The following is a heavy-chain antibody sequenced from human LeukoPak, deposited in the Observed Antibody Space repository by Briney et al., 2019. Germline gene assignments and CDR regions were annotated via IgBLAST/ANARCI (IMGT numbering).Heavy chain of an antibody. Sequence: PGGSLRLSCAASGFTFSSYAMHWVRQAPGKGLEYVSAISSNGGSTYYANSVKGRFTISRDNSKNTLYLQMGSLRAEDMAVYYCARGDSRGYSDFDYWGQGTLVTVSS. J-gene: IGHJ4*02. CDR2: ISSNGGST. CDR1: GFTFSSYA. V-gene: IGHV3-64*01. CDR3: ARGDSRGYSDFDY. D-gene: IGHD3-22*01.